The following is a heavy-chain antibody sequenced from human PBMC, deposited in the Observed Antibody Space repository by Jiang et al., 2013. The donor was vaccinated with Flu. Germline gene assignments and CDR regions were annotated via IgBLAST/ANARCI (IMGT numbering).Heavy chain of an antibody. CDR2: VYDIGA. CDR3: AKSGAGFPYGMDV. D-gene: IGHD1-14*01. Sequence: EWIGYVYDIGAQLQPSLKSRVTISVDTSKNQFSLRLNSVTAADTAVYYCAKSGAGFPYGMDVWGQGTTVFVSS. V-gene: IGHV4-59*01. J-gene: IGHJ6*02.